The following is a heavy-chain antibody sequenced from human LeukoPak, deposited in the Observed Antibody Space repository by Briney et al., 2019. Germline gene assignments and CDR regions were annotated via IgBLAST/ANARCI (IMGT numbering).Heavy chain of an antibody. CDR2: INPSGGST. J-gene: IGHJ6*03. CDR1: GYTFTSYY. D-gene: IGHD2-8*01. CDR3: ARDLMSPMGFMDV. Sequence: GASVKVSCKASGYTFTSYYMHWVRQAPGQGLEWMGIINPSGGSTSYAQKFRGRVTMTRDMSTTTVYMELSSLKSEDTAVYYCARDLMSPMGFMDVWGKGTTVTVSS. V-gene: IGHV1-46*01.